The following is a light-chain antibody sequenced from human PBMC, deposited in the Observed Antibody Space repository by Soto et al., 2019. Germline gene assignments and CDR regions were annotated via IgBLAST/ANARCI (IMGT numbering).Light chain of an antibody. CDR3: QVWETSSGHQAI. CDR1: SIGSKS. J-gene: IGLJ2*01. Sequence: SYELTQPPSVSVAPGKTATITCGGNSIGSKSVHWYQQMPGQAPVLVISYDSDRPSGIPERFSGSNSGNTATLTISRVEPGDDADYYCQVWETSSGHQAIFGAGTKVTVL. V-gene: IGLV3-21*01. CDR2: YDS.